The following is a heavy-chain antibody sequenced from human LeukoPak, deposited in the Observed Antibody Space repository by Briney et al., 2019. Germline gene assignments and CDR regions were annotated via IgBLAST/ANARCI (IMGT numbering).Heavy chain of an antibody. CDR3: ARTWGATYYDFWSGHSGFDY. V-gene: IGHV3-21*01. D-gene: IGHD3-3*01. CDR2: ISSSSSYI. CDR1: GFTFSSYS. J-gene: IGHJ4*02. Sequence: GGSLRLSCAASGFTFSSYSMNWVRQAPGKGLEWVSSISSSSSYIYYADSVKGRFTISRDNAKNSLYLQMNSLRAEDTAVYYCARTWGATYYDFWSGHSGFDYWGQGTLVTVSS.